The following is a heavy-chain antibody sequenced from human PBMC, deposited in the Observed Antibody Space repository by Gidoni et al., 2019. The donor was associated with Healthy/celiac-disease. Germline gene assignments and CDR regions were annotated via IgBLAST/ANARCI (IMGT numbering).Heavy chain of an antibody. J-gene: IGHJ5*02. CDR1: GVTFSSYS. CDR3: AREAAAAAFDP. CDR2: ISSSNSYI. Sequence: EVQLVESGGGVVKPGGSVCLSCAAPGVTFSSYSRNWVGQAPGKVLEWVSTISSSNSYIYYADSVKGRFTITRDNAKNSLYLQMNSLRAEDTAVYYCAREAAAAAFDPWGQGTLVTVSS. V-gene: IGHV3-21*01. D-gene: IGHD6-13*01.